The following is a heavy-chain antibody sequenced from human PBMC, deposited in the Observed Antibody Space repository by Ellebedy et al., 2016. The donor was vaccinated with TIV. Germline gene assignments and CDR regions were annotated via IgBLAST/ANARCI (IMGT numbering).Heavy chain of an antibody. CDR2: INPTAGST. CDR1: GYTFTSYY. Sequence: AASVKVSCKASGYTFTSYYMHWVRQAPGQGLEWMGIINPTAGSTSSAHKFQGRVTMTSDTSKRTVYMELSSLRSEDTAVYYCARAPSVDPHMDVWGQGTTVTVSS. J-gene: IGHJ6*02. V-gene: IGHV1-46*01. D-gene: IGHD6-19*01. CDR3: ARAPSVDPHMDV.